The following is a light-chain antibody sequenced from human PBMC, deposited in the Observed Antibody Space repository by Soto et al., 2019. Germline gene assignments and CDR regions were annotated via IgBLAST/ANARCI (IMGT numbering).Light chain of an antibody. CDR3: CSYAGSLTYV. V-gene: IGLV2-23*02. CDR2: EVS. CDR1: SSDVGSYTL. J-gene: IGLJ1*01. Sequence: QSAPTQPASVSGSPGQSITISCTGNSSDVGSYTLVSWYQQHPGKAPKFIIFEVSQRPSGVSNRFSGSKSGNTASLTISGLQDEDEADYYCCSYAGSLTYVFGSGTKLTVL.